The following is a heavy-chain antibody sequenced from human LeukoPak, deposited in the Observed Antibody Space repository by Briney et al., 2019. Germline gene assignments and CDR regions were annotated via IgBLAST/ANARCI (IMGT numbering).Heavy chain of an antibody. J-gene: IGHJ4*02. CDR2: IYYSGSA. Sequence: SETLSLTCAVSGDSISNNNHYWGWIRQPPGKGLEWIGSIYYSGSACYNPSLKSRVTISVGTSKSQFSLKLSSVTAADTAVYSCARHLGSGSYFDYWGQGTLVTVSS. CDR3: ARHLGSGSYFDY. D-gene: IGHD1-26*01. CDR1: GDSISNNNHY. V-gene: IGHV4-39*01.